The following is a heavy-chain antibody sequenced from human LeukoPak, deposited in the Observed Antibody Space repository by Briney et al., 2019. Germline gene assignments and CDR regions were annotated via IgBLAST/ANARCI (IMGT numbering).Heavy chain of an antibody. V-gene: IGHV4-61*02. CDR3: ARDHYYGSGSYDP. CDR2: IYNSGST. CDR1: GGSISSGTYY. J-gene: IGHJ5*02. Sequence: PSETLSLTCTVSGGSISSGTYYWNWIRQPAGKGLEWIGRIYNSGSTNYNPSLKSRVTISVDTSKNQFSLKLSSVTAADTAVYYCARDHYYGSGSYDPWGQGTLVTVSS. D-gene: IGHD3-10*01.